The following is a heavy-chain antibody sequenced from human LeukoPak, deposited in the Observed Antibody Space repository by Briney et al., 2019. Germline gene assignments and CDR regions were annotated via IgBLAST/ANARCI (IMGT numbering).Heavy chain of an antibody. CDR3: TGGVGRDSWYFDF. CDR2: ISYDGNNK. Sequence: LPGGSLGLSCAASGFTFNTYPMHWVRQAPGKGLEWVTGISYDGNNKYYADSVQGRITISRDNSKNTLYLQMLSLRTEDTAVYYCTGGVGRDSWYFDFWGQGTLVTVSS. CDR1: GFTFNTYP. J-gene: IGHJ4*02. V-gene: IGHV3-30-3*01. D-gene: IGHD6-13*01.